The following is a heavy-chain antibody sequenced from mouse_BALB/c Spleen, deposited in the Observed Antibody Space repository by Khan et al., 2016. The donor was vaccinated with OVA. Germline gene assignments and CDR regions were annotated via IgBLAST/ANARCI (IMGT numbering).Heavy chain of an antibody. CDR2: ISSGGST. CDR1: GFTFSSYA. CDR3: AREVYGSNYAWCAY. Sequence: EVELVESGGGLVKPGGSLKLSCAASGFTFSSYAMSWVRQTPEKRLEWVASISSGGSTYFPDSVRGRFTISRDNARNILYLQMSSLRSEDTAMYYCAREVYGSNYAWCAYWGQGTLVTVSA. V-gene: IGHV5-6-5*01. J-gene: IGHJ3*01. D-gene: IGHD1-1*01.